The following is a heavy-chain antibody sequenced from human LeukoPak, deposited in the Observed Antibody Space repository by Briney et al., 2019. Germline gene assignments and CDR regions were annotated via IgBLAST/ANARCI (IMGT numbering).Heavy chain of an antibody. J-gene: IGHJ4*02. CDR1: GFTFSSFA. Sequence: GGSLRLSCVASGFTFSSFAMHWVRQTPGKGLEWVAVISYDGSNKFYVDSVQGRFTISRDNSKNTLYLQVGSLRVEDTAVYYCARAHTPNVVSATPYWGQGTLVTVSS. D-gene: IGHD2-15*01. CDR3: ARAHTPNVVSATPY. CDR2: ISYDGSNK. V-gene: IGHV3-30-3*01.